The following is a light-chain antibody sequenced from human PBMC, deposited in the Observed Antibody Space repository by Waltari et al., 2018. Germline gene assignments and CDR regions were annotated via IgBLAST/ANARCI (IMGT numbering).Light chain of an antibody. J-gene: IGLJ3*02. CDR2: VNSDGSH. Sequence: QVVLPQSPSAPASLGASVTPTCPLNRGFGPFAIAWPQHQPEEGPRYLMRVNSDGSHIQGDGIPDRFSGSSSGAERYLTISGRQSEDEADYYCETWGTGTYWTFGGGTKLTVL. CDR1: RGFGPFA. CDR3: ETWGTGTYWT. V-gene: IGLV4-69*01.